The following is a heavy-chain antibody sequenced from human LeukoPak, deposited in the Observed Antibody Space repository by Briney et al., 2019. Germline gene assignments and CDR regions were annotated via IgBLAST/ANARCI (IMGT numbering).Heavy chain of an antibody. CDR3: ARARRGWTTTKYAFDI. D-gene: IGHD4-17*01. Sequence: GGSLRLSCAASEFTFSNYNMNWVRQAPGKGLEWVSYISSSSSIIYYADSVKGRFTISRDNAKNSLYLQMNSLRAEDTAVYYCARARRGWTTTKYAFDIWGQGTMVTVSS. CDR1: EFTFSNYN. V-gene: IGHV3-48*01. CDR2: ISSSSSII. J-gene: IGHJ3*02.